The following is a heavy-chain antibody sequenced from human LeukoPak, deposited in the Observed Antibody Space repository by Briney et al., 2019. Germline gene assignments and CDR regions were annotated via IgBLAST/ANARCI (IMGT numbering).Heavy chain of an antibody. CDR2: IYTSGST. CDR3: ARDYTMQVYNWFDP. V-gene: IGHV4-61*02. J-gene: IGHJ5*02. D-gene: IGHD3-16*01. CDR1: GGSISSGSYY. Sequence: SETLSLTCTVSGGSISSGSYYWSWIRQPAGKGLEWIGRIYTSGSTNYNPSLKSRVTISVDTSKNQFSLKLSSVTAADTAVYYCARDYTMQVYNWFDPWGQGTLVTVSS.